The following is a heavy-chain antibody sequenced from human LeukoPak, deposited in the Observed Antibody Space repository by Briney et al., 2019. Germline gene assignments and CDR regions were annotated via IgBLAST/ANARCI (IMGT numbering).Heavy chain of an antibody. D-gene: IGHD3-3*01. V-gene: IGHV3-9*01. Sequence: PGGSLRLSCAASGFTFDDYAMHWVRQAPGKGLEWVSGISWNSGSIGYADSVKGRFTISIDNAKNSLYLQMNSLRAEDTALYYCAKGPYYDFWSGKDPPFDYWGQGTLVTVSS. J-gene: IGHJ4*02. CDR2: ISWNSGSI. CDR1: GFTFDDYA. CDR3: AKGPYYDFWSGKDPPFDY.